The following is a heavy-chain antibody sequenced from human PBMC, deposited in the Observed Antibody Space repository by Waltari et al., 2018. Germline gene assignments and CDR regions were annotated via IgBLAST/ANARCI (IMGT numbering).Heavy chain of an antibody. CDR2: INHSGST. CDR1: GGSFSGYY. V-gene: IGHV4-34*01. D-gene: IGHD2-2*01. Sequence: QVQLQQWGAGLLKPSETLSLTCAVYGGSFSGYYWSWIRQPPGKGLEWIGEINHSGSTNYNPSLKSRVTISVDTSKNQFSLKLSSVTAADTAVYYCARVVPAAIDAFDIWGQGTMVTVSS. J-gene: IGHJ3*02. CDR3: ARVVPAAIDAFDI.